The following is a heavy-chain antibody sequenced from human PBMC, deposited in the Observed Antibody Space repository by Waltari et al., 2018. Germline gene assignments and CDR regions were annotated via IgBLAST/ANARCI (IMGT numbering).Heavy chain of an antibody. CDR3: ARLIRYSYAM. V-gene: IGHV4-39*01. CDR2: IYYSGST. J-gene: IGHJ4*02. CDR1: GGSISSSSYY. Sequence: QLQLQEPGPGLVKPSETLSLTCTVSGGSISSSSYYWGWIRQPPGKGLEWIGSIYYSGSTYYNPSLKSRVTISVDTSKNQFSLKLSSVTAADTAVYYCARLIRYSYAMWGQGTLVTVSS. D-gene: IGHD5-18*01.